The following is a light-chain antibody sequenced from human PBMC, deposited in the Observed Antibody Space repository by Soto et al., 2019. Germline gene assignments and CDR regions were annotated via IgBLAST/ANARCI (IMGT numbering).Light chain of an antibody. Sequence: EIVLTQSPDTLSLSPWERATLSCRASQTLSSRHLAWYQQKPGQAPRLLIYGSSSRATDIPDRFSGSGFGTDFTLTISSLEPEDAAVYYCQQRSDWPLTFGGGAKVDIK. J-gene: IGKJ4*01. CDR3: QQRSDWPLT. V-gene: IGKV3D-20*02. CDR1: QTLSSRH. CDR2: GSS.